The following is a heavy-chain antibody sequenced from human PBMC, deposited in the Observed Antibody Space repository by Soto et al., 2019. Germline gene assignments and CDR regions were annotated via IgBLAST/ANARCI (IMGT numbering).Heavy chain of an antibody. V-gene: IGHV3-30*03. Sequence: PAWFLRLSCASSGFTFYSYGMHWARQAPGKGLEWVAVISYDGSNKYYADSVKGRFTISRDNAKNSLYLHMNSLRAEDTAVYYCATDKLGYCSDGRCYRLGYFENWGQGTPVTVSS. CDR3: ATDKLGYCSDGRCYRLGYFEN. D-gene: IGHD2-15*01. CDR2: ISYDGSNK. CDR1: GFTFYSYG. J-gene: IGHJ4*02.